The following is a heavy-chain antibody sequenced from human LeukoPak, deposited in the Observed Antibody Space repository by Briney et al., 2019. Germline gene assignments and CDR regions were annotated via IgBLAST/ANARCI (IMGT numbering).Heavy chain of an antibody. V-gene: IGHV3-30*18. CDR1: GFTFSTYG. CDR3: AKEGYYGSGSFPDS. D-gene: IGHD3-10*01. CDR2: ISHHGSNK. Sequence: PGRSLRLSCVASGFTFSTYGMNWVRQAPGKGLEWVAVISHHGSNKFYADSVKGRFTISRDNSNNMVYLQMNGLRAEDAAVYYCAKEGYYGSGSFPDSWGQGTLVTVSS. J-gene: IGHJ4*02.